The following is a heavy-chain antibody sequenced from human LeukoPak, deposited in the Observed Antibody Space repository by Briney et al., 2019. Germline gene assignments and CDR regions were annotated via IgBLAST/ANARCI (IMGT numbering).Heavy chain of an antibody. V-gene: IGHV1-18*01. CDR2: ISAYNGNT. J-gene: IGHJ5*02. CDR3: ARVVRGYRSGGSCSTYPWFDP. CDR1: GYTFTSYG. D-gene: IGHD2-15*01. Sequence: ASVKVSCKASGYTFTSYGISWVRQAPGQGLEWMGWISAYNGNTNYAQKLQGRVTMTTDTSTSTAYMELRSLRSDDTAVYSCARVVRGYRSGGSCSTYPWFDPWGQGTLVTVSS.